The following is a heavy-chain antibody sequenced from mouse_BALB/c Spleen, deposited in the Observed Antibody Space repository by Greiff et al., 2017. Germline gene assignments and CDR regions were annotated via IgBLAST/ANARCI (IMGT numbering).Heavy chain of an antibody. CDR2: IDPANGNT. D-gene: IGHD2-4*01. V-gene: IGHV14-3*02. Sequence: VQLQQSGAELVKPGASVKLSCTASGFNIKDTYMHWVKQRPEQGLEWIGRIDPANGNTKYDPKFQGKATITADTSSNTAYLQLSSLTSEDTAVYYCAREEDDYDRDYFYYWGQGTTLTVSA. CDR3: AREEDDYDRDYFYY. CDR1: GFNIKDTY. J-gene: IGHJ2*01.